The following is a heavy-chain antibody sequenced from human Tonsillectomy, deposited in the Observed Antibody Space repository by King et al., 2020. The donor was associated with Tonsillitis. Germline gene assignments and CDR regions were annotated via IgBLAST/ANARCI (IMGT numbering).Heavy chain of an antibody. CDR1: GGSISSSNW. CDR3: ARSWFGEPYYYYYMDV. J-gene: IGHJ6*03. Sequence: QLQESGPGLVKPSGTLSLTCVVSGGSISSSNWWRWGRQPPGKGLEWIGVIYHSGITNYSPALKSRVTISVDKSKNQFSLNLSSVTAADTAVYYCARSWFGEPYYYYYMDVWGKGTTVTVSS. V-gene: IGHV4-4*02. D-gene: IGHD3-10*01. CDR2: IYHSGIT.